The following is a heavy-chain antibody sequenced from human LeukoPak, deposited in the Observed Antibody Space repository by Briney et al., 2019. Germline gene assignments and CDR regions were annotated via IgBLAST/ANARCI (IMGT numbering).Heavy chain of an antibody. CDR2: IYYSGST. J-gene: IGHJ4*02. Sequence: SETLSLTCTVSGGSISGYYWSWLRQPPGKGLEWIGYIYYSGSTKYNPSLKIRVTISVDTSKNQFSLKVRSVTAADTAVYYCARDGGYEFDYWGQGTLVTVSS. CDR1: GGSISGYY. V-gene: IGHV4-59*01. D-gene: IGHD5-12*01. CDR3: ARDGGYEFDY.